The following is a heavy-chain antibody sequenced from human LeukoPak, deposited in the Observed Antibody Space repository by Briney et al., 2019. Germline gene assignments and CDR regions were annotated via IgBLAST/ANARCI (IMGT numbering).Heavy chain of an antibody. CDR3: ASNWNYEGY. J-gene: IGHJ4*02. CDR2: ISSSSTI. D-gene: IGHD1-7*01. Sequence: GGSLRLSCAASGFTFSSYSMNWVRQAPGKGLEWVSYISSSSTIYYADSVKGRFTISRDNAKNSLYLQMNSLRAEDTAVYYCASNWNYEGYWGQGTLATVSS. CDR1: GFTFSSYS. V-gene: IGHV3-48*01.